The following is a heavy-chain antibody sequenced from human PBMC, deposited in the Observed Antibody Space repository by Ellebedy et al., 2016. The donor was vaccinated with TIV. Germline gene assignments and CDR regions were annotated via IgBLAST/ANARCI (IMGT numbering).Heavy chain of an antibody. J-gene: IGHJ4*02. CDR1: GFTFSSYS. Sequence: GESLKISCAASGFTFSSYSMNWVRQAPGKGLEWVSYISSSSSTIYYADSVKGRFTISRDNAKNPLYLQMNSLRDEDTAVYYCARGLTMYYFDYWGQGTLVTVSP. V-gene: IGHV3-48*02. D-gene: IGHD3-10*02. CDR2: ISSSSSTI. CDR3: ARGLTMYYFDY.